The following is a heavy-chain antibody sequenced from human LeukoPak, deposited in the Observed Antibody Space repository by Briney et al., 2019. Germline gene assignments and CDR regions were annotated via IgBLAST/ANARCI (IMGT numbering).Heavy chain of an antibody. D-gene: IGHD1-26*01. CDR2: ISSNGGST. CDR1: GFTFSSYA. J-gene: IGHJ4*02. V-gene: IGHV3-64*04. CDR3: ARGHSGSYYVLGFDY. Sequence: GGSLRLSCSASGFTFSSYAMHWVRQAPGKGLEYVSAISSNGGSTYYADSVKGRFTISRDNSKNTLYLQMNSLRAEDTAVYYCARGHSGSYYVLGFDYWGQGSLVTVSS.